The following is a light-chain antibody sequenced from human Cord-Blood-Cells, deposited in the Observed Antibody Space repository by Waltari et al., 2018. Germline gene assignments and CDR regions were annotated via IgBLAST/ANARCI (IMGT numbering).Light chain of an antibody. CDR3: SSYAGSNVV. J-gene: IGLJ2*01. V-gene: IGLV2-8*01. CDR2: EVS. Sequence: QSALTQPPSASGSPGQSVTISCTGTSSDVGGYNYVSWYQQHPGKAHKLMIYEVSKRPSGVPDRFSGSKSGNTASLTVSGLQAEDEADYYCSSYAGSNVVFGGGTKLTVL. CDR1: SSDVGGYNY.